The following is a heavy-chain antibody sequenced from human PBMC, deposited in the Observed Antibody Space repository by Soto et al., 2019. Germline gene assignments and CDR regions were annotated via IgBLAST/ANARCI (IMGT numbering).Heavy chain of an antibody. CDR2: IWYDGSNK. D-gene: IGHD4-17*01. J-gene: IGHJ6*02. CDR3: AREDYAPLVYYYYGMDV. Sequence: GGSLILSCAASGFTFRSYCMHWVRQAPGKGLEWVAVIWYDGSNKYYADSVKGRFTISRDNSKNTLYLQMNSLRAEDTAVYYCAREDYAPLVYYYYGMDVWGQGTTVTVSS. V-gene: IGHV3-33*01. CDR1: GFTFRSYC.